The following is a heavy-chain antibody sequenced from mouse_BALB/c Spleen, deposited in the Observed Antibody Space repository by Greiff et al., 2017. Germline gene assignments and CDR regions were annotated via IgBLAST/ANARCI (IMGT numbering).Heavy chain of an antibody. D-gene: IGHD2-1*01. CDR3: TSRSPYGNCGDY. Sequence: VQLQQSGPELVKPGASVKVSCKASGYAFTSYNMYWVKQSHGKSLEWIGYIDPYNGGTSYNQKFKGKATLTVDKSSSTAYMHRNSLTSEDSAVYYGTSRSPYGNCGDYWGQGTSVTVSS. CDR2: IDPYNGGT. J-gene: IGHJ4*01. V-gene: IGHV1S135*01. CDR1: GYAFTSYN.